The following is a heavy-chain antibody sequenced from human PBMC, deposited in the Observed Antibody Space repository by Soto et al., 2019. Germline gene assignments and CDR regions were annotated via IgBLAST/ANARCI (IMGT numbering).Heavy chain of an antibody. V-gene: IGHV3-21*01. CDR3: ARDISYYDILTGYYAPGAFDI. CDR2: ISSISSYI. D-gene: IGHD3-9*01. Sequence: GGSLRLSCAASGFTFSSYSMNWVRQAPGKGLEWVSSISSISSYIYYADSVKGRFTISRDNAKNSLYLQMSSLRAEDTAVYYCARDISYYDILTGYYAPGAFDIWGQGTMVTVSS. J-gene: IGHJ3*02. CDR1: GFTFSSYS.